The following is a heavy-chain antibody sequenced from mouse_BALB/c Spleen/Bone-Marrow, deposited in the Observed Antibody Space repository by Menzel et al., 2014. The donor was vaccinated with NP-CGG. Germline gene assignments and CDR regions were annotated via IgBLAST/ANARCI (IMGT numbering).Heavy chain of an antibody. V-gene: IGHV1-87*01. CDR3: ARGDGNYPFYAMDY. D-gene: IGHD2-1*01. Sequence: VQVVESDAELVKPGASVKLSCKASGYTFTSYWMQWVKQRPGQGLEWIGAIYPGDGDTRYTQKFKGKATLTADKSSSTAYMQLSSLASEDSAVYYCARGDGNYPFYAMDYWGQGTSVTVSS. J-gene: IGHJ4*01. CDR1: GYTFTSYW. CDR2: IYPGDGDT.